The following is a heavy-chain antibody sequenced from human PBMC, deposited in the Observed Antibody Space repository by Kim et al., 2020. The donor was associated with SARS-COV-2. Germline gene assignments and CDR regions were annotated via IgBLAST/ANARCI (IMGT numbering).Heavy chain of an antibody. Sequence: SETLSLTCTVSGGSISSYYWSWIRQPPGKGLEWIGYIYYSGSTNYNPSLKSRVPISVDTSKNQFSLKLSSVTAADTAVFYCASLAYYGSGSPPWFGMDVWGQGTTVTVSS. J-gene: IGHJ6*02. D-gene: IGHD3-10*01. V-gene: IGHV4-59*01. CDR3: ASLAYYGSGSPPWFGMDV. CDR2: IYYSGST. CDR1: GGSISSYY.